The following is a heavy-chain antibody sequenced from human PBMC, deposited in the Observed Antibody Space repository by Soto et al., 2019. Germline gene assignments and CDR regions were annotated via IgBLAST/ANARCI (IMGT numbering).Heavy chain of an antibody. V-gene: IGHV4-59*01. CDR1: DSSMSPYY. J-gene: IGHJ3*01. Sequence: QVQLQESGPRLVKPSETLSLTCSVSDSSMSPYYWTWFRQAPGKGLEWIGHLLYRGTATYNPALQGRVTISLDTSKKQVSLQLSSVIAADTAGYYCPREKDFILGGYAFGYWGPGTLVTFSS. D-gene: IGHD1-26*01. CDR2: LLYRGTA. CDR3: PREKDFILGGYAFGY.